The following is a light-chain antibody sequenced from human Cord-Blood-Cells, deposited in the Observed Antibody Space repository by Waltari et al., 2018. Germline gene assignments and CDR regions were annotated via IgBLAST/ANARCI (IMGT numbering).Light chain of an antibody. Sequence: QSVLTQPPSASGTPGQRVPISCSGSSSNLGRNYVYWYQQPPGTAPKLLIYRNNQRPSGVPDRFSGSKSGTSASLAISGLRSEDEADYYCAAWDDSLSGPVFGGGTKLTVL. V-gene: IGLV1-47*01. J-gene: IGLJ3*02. CDR1: SSNLGRNY. CDR2: RNN. CDR3: AAWDDSLSGPV.